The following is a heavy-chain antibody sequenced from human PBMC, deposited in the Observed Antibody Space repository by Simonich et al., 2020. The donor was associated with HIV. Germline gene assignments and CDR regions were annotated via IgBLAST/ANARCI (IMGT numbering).Heavy chain of an antibody. Sequence: QVQLQQWGAGLLKPSETLSLTCAVYGGSFSGYYWSWIRQPPGKGLVWMGEINHRGITNYKSSLNSRATISVDKSKNQFSLKLSSVTAADTAIYYCARRDRELILYFDYWGQGNLVTVSS. CDR1: GGSFSGYY. CDR2: INHRGIT. CDR3: ARRDRELILYFDY. D-gene: IGHD3-3*01. V-gene: IGHV4-34*01. J-gene: IGHJ4*02.